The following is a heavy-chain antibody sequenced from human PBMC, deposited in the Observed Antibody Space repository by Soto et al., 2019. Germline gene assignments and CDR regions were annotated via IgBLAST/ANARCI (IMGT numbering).Heavy chain of an antibody. J-gene: IGHJ4*02. Sequence: PSETLSLTCTVSGGSVSSNSYSWGWIRQSPGKGLEWIGTIYSSENTYYNPSLLSRVTISVDTSKNEFSLRLSSVTAADTAVYYGARVPDYWGQGILVTVSS. CDR2: IYSSENT. CDR1: GGSVSSNSYS. D-gene: IGHD2-2*01. CDR3: ARVPDY. V-gene: IGHV4-39*07.